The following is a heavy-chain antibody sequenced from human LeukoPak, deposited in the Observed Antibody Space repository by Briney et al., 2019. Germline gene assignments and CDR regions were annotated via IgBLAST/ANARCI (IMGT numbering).Heavy chain of an antibody. D-gene: IGHD3-16*01. CDR2: TYYRSKWYN. CDR3: ARGNGYPFDY. CDR1: GDSLSNNSAT. V-gene: IGHV6-1*01. J-gene: IGHJ4*02. Sequence: SQTLSLTCALSGDSLSNNSATWLCDTQSPSRDFVWLGRTYYRSKWYNDYAVSVKGRVTINPDASKKQFSLQLNSVTPEDTAMYYCARGNGYPFDYWGQGTLVTVSS.